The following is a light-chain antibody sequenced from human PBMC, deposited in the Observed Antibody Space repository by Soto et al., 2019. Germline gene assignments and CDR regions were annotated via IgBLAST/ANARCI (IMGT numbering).Light chain of an antibody. CDR3: QQDNNYPWT. V-gene: IGKV1-5*03. J-gene: IGKJ1*01. Sequence: DIQMTQSPSTLSASVGDRVTITCRASQSISMYLAWFQQKPGKAPTFLIYQASTLESGVPSRFSGSGSGTEFPLIISSLQPDDFSAYYCQQDNNYPWTFGEGTTVEI. CDR1: QSISMY. CDR2: QAS.